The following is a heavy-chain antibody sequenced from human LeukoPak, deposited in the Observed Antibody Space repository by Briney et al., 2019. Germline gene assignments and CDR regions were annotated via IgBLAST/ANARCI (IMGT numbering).Heavy chain of an antibody. Sequence: ASETLSLTCTVSGGSISSGGYYWSWIRQHPGKGLEWIGYIYYSGSTYYNPSLKSRVTISVDTSKNQFSLKLSSVTAADTAVYYCARDRLEYCSSTSCYTRFGYWGQGTLVTVSS. J-gene: IGHJ4*02. V-gene: IGHV4-31*03. CDR2: IYYSGST. CDR3: ARDRLEYCSSTSCYTRFGY. D-gene: IGHD2-2*02. CDR1: GGSISSGGYY.